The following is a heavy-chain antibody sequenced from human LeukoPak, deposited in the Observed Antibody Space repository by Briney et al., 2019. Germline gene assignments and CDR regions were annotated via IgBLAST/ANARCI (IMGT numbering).Heavy chain of an antibody. CDR3: ARMLAVAGIVGGDYFDS. V-gene: IGHV3-66*01. J-gene: IGHJ4*02. Sequence: GGSLRLSCAASAFTVSSHYMSWVRQAPGKGLEWVSVLYSDGSTYYADSVKDRFTISRDNSKNTLYLQMNSLRAEDTAVYYCARMLAVAGIVGGDYFDSWGQGTLVTVSS. CDR1: AFTVSSHY. D-gene: IGHD6-19*01. CDR2: LYSDGST.